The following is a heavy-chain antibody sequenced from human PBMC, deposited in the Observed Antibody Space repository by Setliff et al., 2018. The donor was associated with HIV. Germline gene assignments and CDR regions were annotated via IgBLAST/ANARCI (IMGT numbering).Heavy chain of an antibody. CDR1: GFTFSDYS. D-gene: IGHD1-1*01. V-gene: IGHV3-30*18. CDR2: ISYDGTSK. J-gene: IGHJ4*02. CDR3: TKNDFGGRWD. Sequence: GGSLRLSCVGSGFTFSDYSLHWVRQAPGKGLEWVAIISYDGTSKHYADSVKGRFTISRDNSKNTLYLHMNNLRGDDTAVYYCTKNDFGGRWDWGQGTLVTVSS.